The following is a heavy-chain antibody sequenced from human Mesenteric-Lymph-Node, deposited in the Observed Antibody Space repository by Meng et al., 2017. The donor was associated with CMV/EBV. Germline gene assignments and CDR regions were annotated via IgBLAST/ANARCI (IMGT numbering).Heavy chain of an antibody. CDR3: ARGRVVGLNYGMDV. CDR1: GGSISSSDYY. J-gene: IGHJ6*02. D-gene: IGHD2-2*01. V-gene: IGHV4-30-4*02. CDR2: IYYSGST. Sequence: SETLSLTCIVSGGSISSSDYYWSWIRQPPGKGLEWIGYIYYSGSTYYNPSLKSRVTISVDTSKNQFSLKLSSVTAADTAVYYCARGRVVGLNYGMDVWGQGTTVTVSS.